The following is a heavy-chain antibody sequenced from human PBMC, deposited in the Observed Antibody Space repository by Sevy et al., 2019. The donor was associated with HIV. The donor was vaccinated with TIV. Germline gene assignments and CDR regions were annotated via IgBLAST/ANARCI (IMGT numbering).Heavy chain of an antibody. CDR1: EFTFSSYA. CDR3: ASAIDYDSSGYYYNFDY. CDR2: LSGSGGST. J-gene: IGHJ4*02. D-gene: IGHD3-22*01. Sequence: GGSLRLSCAASEFTFSSYAMSWVRQAPGKGLEWVSALSGSGGSTYYADSVKGRFTISRDNSKNTLFLQMNSLRADDTAVYYCASAIDYDSSGYYYNFDYWGQGTLVTVSS. V-gene: IGHV3-23*01.